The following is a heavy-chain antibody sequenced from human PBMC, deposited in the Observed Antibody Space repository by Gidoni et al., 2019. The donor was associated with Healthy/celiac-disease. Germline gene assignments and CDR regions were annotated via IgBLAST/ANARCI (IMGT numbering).Heavy chain of an antibody. Sequence: QVQLVQSGAEVTQPGASVKVSCKASGYTFTSYGISWVRQAPGQGLEWMGWISAYNGNTNYAQKLQGRVTMTTDTSTSTAYMELRSLRSDDTAVYYCARDHNYYDSSGLLFDYWGQGTLVTVSS. J-gene: IGHJ4*02. CDR3: ARDHNYYDSSGLLFDY. CDR2: ISAYNGNT. CDR1: GYTFTSYG. D-gene: IGHD3-22*01. V-gene: IGHV1-18*01.